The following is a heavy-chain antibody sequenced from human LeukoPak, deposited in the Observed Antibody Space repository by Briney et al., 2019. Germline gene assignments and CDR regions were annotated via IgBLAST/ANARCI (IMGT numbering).Heavy chain of an antibody. CDR2: VDPEDGET. CDR1: GYTFTDYY. J-gene: IGHJ4*02. Sequence: GASVKVSCKASGYTFTDYYMHWVQQASGKGLEWMGRVDPEDGETIYAEKFQGRVTITADTSTDTAYMELSSLRSEDTAVYYCATDRITIFGVVRGDWGQGTLVTVSS. D-gene: IGHD3-3*01. CDR3: ATDRITIFGVVRGD. V-gene: IGHV1-69-2*01.